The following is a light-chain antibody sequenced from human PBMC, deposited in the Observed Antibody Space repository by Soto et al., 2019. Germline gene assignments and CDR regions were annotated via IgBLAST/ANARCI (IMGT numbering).Light chain of an antibody. V-gene: IGLV2-8*01. CDR3: TSSDGTSSFFCV. J-gene: IGLJ1*01. CDR2: EVS. Sequence: QSVLTQPPSASGSPGQSVTISCTGTSSDVGAYNYVSWYQQLPGKAPKLIIYEVSKRPSGVPDRFSGSKSGNTASLTVSGLQVEDEADYYCTSSDGTSSFFCVFRTGTKVTGL. CDR1: SSDVGAYNY.